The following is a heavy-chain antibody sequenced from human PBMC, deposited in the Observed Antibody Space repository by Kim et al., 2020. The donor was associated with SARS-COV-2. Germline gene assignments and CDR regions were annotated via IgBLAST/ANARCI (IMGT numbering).Heavy chain of an antibody. CDR2: ST. D-gene: IGHD1-26*01. V-gene: IGHV4-59*01. CDR3: ARDSVGAEDY. J-gene: IGHJ4*02. Sequence: STNSNPSLKSRVTISVDTSKNQFSLKLSSVTAADTAVYYCARDSVGAEDYWGQGTLVTVSS.